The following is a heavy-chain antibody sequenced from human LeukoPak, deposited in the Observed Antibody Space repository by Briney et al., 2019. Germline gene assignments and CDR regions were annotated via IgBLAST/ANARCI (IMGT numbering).Heavy chain of an antibody. J-gene: IGHJ4*02. V-gene: IGHV3-33*06. CDR1: GFTFSSYG. CDR2: IWYDGSNK. CDR3: AKICSAYSSSSVDGDAPVDY. D-gene: IGHD6-6*01. Sequence: GRSLRLSCAASGFTFSSYGMHWVRQAPGKGLEWVAVIWYDGSNKYYADSVKGRFTISRDNSKNTLYLQMNSLRAEDTAVYYCAKICSAYSSSSVDGDAPVDYWGQGTLVTVSS.